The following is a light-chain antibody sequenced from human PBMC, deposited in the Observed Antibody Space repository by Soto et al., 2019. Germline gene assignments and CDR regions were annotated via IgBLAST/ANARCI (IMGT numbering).Light chain of an antibody. V-gene: IGLV2-23*01. Sequence: HSVLTQPASVSGSPGQSITISCSGSRSDVGSYDFVSWYQRIPGKAPKLIIFEADKRPSGVSSRFSGSKSGYTASLTISGLQAEDEDDYFCSSYAVDSALIFGGGTKLTVL. CDR2: EAD. CDR3: SSYAVDSALI. CDR1: RSDVGSYDF. J-gene: IGLJ2*01.